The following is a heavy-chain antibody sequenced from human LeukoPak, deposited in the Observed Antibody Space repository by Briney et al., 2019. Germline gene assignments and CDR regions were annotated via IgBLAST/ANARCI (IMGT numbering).Heavy chain of an antibody. J-gene: IGHJ4*02. Sequence: GGSLRLSCAASGFTFSKYDIHWVRQAPGKGLEWVAVVSHDGINKYYADSVKGRFTISRDNSKSTLYLQMNSLRAEDTAVYYCARDYGSGIDCWGQGTLVTVSS. CDR1: GFTFSKYD. CDR2: VSHDGINK. D-gene: IGHD3-10*01. V-gene: IGHV3-30*03. CDR3: ARDYGSGIDC.